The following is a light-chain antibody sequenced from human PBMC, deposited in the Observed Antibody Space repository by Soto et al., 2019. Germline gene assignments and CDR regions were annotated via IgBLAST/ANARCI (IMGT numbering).Light chain of an antibody. J-gene: IGKJ1*01. CDR3: QPYGSPGT. CDR1: QSVSSN. V-gene: IGKV3-20*01. Sequence: IVMTQSPVTLPLSPVERATLSCRASQSVSSNLARYQHKPGQAPRLLIYGASNRATGIPDRFSVSGSGTDSTLTIRRLQPEVFAVYYCQPYGSPGTFGPRTKGDIK. CDR2: GAS.